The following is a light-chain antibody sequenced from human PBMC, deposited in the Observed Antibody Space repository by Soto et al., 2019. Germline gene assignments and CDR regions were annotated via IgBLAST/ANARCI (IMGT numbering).Light chain of an antibody. J-gene: IGKJ1*01. V-gene: IGKV1-5*03. CDR3: HQYNSYPRT. Sequence: TVSASVGERVTVTCRASQTIYSWLAWYQQKPGQAPRLLIHKASTVETGVPSRFSGSGYGSEFTLIISSLQPDDSATYYCHQYNSYPRTFGQGTKVDIK. CDR1: QTIYSW. CDR2: KAS.